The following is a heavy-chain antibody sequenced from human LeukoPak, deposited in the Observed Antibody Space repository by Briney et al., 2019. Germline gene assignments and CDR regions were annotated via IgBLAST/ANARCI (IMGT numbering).Heavy chain of an antibody. V-gene: IGHV4-34*01. CDR3: ARGQKRNWRGDWFDP. CDR2: INHSGST. CDR1: GGSFSGYY. J-gene: IGHJ5*02. D-gene: IGHD1-1*01. Sequence: SETLSLTCAVYGGSFSGYYWSWIRQPPGKGLEWIGEINHSGSTNYNPSLKSRATISVDTSKNQFSLKLSSVTAADTAVYYCARGQKRNWRGDWFDPWGQGTLVTVSS.